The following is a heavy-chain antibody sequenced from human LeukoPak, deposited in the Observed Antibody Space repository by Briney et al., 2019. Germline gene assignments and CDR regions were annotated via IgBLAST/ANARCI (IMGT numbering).Heavy chain of an antibody. D-gene: IGHD4-11*01. V-gene: IGHV3-7*01. Sequence: GGSLRLSCAASGFSLSSYWMTWVRQAPGKGLEWVANIKQDGSEKNYVDSVKGRFTISRDNAKNSLFLQMNSLRAEDTGLYYCARATTAKRGSEGYWGRGTLVTVSS. CDR2: IKQDGSEK. CDR3: ARATTAKRGSEGY. J-gene: IGHJ4*02. CDR1: GFSLSSYW.